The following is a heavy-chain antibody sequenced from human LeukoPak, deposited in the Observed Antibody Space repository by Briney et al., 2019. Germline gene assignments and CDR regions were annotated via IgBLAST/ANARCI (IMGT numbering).Heavy chain of an antibody. CDR2: IYYSGST. V-gene: IGHV4-59*06. CDR3: ARDEDGYNRFDS. J-gene: IGHJ4*02. CDR1: GDSISSYY. Sequence: SETLSLTCTVSGDSISSYYWSWIRQHPGKGLEWIGYIYYSGSTYYNPSLKSRVTISVDTSKNQFSLKLNSVTAADAAVYYCARDEDGYNRFDSWGQGTLVTVSS. D-gene: IGHD5-24*01.